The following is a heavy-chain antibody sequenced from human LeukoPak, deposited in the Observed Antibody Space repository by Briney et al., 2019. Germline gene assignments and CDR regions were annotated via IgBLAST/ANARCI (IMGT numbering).Heavy chain of an antibody. Sequence: ASVKVSCKASGYTFTSYYMHWVRQATGQGLEWMGIINPSGGSTSYAQKFQGRVTMTRDTSTSTVYMELSSLRSEDTAVYYCARAPFYDILTGYYCYYYMDVWGKGTTVTISS. V-gene: IGHV1-46*01. CDR2: INPSGGST. J-gene: IGHJ6*03. CDR1: GYTFTSYY. D-gene: IGHD3-9*01. CDR3: ARAPFYDILTGYYCYYYMDV.